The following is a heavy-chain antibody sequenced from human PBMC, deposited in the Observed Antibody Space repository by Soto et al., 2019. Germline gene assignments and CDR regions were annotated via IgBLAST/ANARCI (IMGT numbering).Heavy chain of an antibody. CDR3: ARQNRDYDSSGLDY. CDR2: IRAYNGNT. D-gene: IGHD3-22*01. CDR1: GYTFTSYG. V-gene: IGHV1-18*01. J-gene: IGHJ4*02. Sequence: ASVKVSCKASGYTFTSYGISWVRQAPGQGLEWMGWIRAYNGNTNYAQKLQGRVTMTTDTSTSTAYMELRSLRSDDTAVYYCARQNRDYDSSGLDYWGQGTLVTVSS.